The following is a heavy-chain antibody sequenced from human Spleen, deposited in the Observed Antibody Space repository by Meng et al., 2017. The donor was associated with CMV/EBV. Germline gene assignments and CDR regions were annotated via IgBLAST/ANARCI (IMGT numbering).Heavy chain of an antibody. J-gene: IGHJ4*02. Sequence: GESLKISCAASGFTFSSYEMNWVRQAPGKGLEWVSYISSSGSTIYYADSVKGRFTISRDNAKNSLYLQMNGLRAEDTAVYYCARRYCSSTSCLLDYWGQGTLVTVSS. V-gene: IGHV3-48*03. CDR1: GFTFSSYE. CDR3: ARRYCSSTSCLLDY. CDR2: ISSSGSTI. D-gene: IGHD2-2*01.